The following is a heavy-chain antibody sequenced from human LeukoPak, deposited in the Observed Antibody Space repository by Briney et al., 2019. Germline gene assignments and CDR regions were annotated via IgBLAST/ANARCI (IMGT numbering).Heavy chain of an antibody. CDR2: ISSSGSTI. V-gene: IGHV3-48*03. CDR3: ARKSYSNFDY. D-gene: IGHD4-11*01. J-gene: IGHJ4*02. CDR1: GFTFSRYE. Sequence: PGGSLRLSCAVSGFTFSRYEMNWVRQAPGKGLEWVSYISSSGSTIYYADSVKGQFTISRDNAKNSLYLQMNSLRADDTAVYYCARKSYSNFDYWGQGTLVTVSS.